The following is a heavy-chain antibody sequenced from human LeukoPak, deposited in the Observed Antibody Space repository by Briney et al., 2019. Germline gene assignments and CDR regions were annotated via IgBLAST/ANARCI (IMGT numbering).Heavy chain of an antibody. CDR3: ARGHYYDSSGYYYAGAFDI. CDR1: GFTFSSYG. CDR2: IWYDGSNK. Sequence: GGALRLSCAASGFTFSSYGMHWVRQAPGKGLEGVSVIWYDGSNKYYADSVKGRFTISRDNSKNTLYLQLNSLRAEDTEVYYCARGHYYDSSGYYYAGAFDIWGQGTMVTVSS. J-gene: IGHJ3*02. D-gene: IGHD3-22*01. V-gene: IGHV3-33*01.